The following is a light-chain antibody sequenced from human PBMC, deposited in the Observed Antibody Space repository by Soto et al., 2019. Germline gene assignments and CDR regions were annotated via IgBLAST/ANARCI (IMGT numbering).Light chain of an antibody. J-gene: IGKJ4*01. CDR3: QHRTYWPT. V-gene: IGKV3-11*01. CDR1: QSVSNF. CDR2: DAS. Sequence: IVLTQSPATLSLSPGERATLSCRASQSVSNFLAWYQQKPGQAPRLLIYDASNRATGIPARFSGSASGPDFTLTISSLEPEDFAVYYCQHRTYWPTFGGGTKVDIK.